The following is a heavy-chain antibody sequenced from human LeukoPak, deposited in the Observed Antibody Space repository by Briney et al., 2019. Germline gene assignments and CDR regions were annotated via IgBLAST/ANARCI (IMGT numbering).Heavy chain of an antibody. CDR3: ARDPPFGSGWSQNFFDY. V-gene: IGHV3-30*04. CDR2: ISYDGGNI. D-gene: IGHD6-19*01. Sequence: PGRSLTLSCALSGFTFDSYAMHWVCQAPGKGLERVALISYDGGNIYYADSVKGRCTISRDNYNNMLYLQMNSLRPEDTAVYYCARDPPFGSGWSQNFFDYWGQGTLVTVSS. CDR1: GFTFDSYA. J-gene: IGHJ4*02.